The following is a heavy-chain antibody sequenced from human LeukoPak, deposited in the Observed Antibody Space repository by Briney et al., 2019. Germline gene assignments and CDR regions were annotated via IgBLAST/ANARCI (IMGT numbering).Heavy chain of an antibody. CDR2: ISDNGGST. J-gene: IGHJ4*02. V-gene: IGHV3-23*01. Sequence: PGGSLRLPCAASGFTFSSYAMTGVPHAPGKGLEWVSTISDNGGSTNYADSVKGRFTNSRDNSKNALYLQMNSLRAEDTAAYYCAPSAYDYWGQGTLVTVSS. CDR1: GFTFSSYA. CDR3: APSAYDY.